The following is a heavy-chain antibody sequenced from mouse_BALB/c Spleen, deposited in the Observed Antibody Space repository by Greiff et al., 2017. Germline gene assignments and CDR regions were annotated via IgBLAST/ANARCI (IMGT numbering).Heavy chain of an antibody. Sequence: VQLKESGAELVKPGASVKLSCTASGFNIKDTYMHWVKQRPEQGLEWIGRIDPANGNTKYDPKFQGKATITADTSSNTAYLQLSSLTSEDTAVYYCARTYDGRHYAMDYWGQGTSVTVSS. CDR1: GFNIKDTY. J-gene: IGHJ4*01. D-gene: IGHD2-14*01. CDR3: ARTYDGRHYAMDY. V-gene: IGHV14-3*02. CDR2: IDPANGNT.